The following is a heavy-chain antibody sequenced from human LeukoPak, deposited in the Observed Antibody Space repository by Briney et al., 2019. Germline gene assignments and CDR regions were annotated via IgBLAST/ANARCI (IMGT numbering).Heavy chain of an antibody. CDR1: GSTFDDYT. J-gene: IGHJ6*03. D-gene: IGHD3-9*01. CDR2: ISWDGGST. CDR3: AKGGPYDILTGYYYYYMDV. V-gene: IGHV3-43*01. Sequence: GGSLRLSCAASGSTFDDYTMHWVRQAPGKGLEWVSLISWDGGSTYYADSVKGRFTISRDNSKNSLYLQMNSLRTEDTALYYCAKGGPYDILTGYYYYYMDVWGKGTTVTVSS.